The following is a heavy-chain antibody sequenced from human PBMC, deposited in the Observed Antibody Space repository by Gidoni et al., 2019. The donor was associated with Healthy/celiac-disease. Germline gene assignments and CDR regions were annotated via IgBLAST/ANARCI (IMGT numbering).Heavy chain of an antibody. CDR2: ISWNSGSI. D-gene: IGHD3-10*01. CDR3: ARMLVPRAAFDI. J-gene: IGHJ3*02. Sequence: EVQLVESGGGLVQPGRSLRLSCAASGFTFDDYARHWVRQAPGKGLEWVSGISWNSGSIGYADSVKGRFTISRDNAKNSLYLQMNSPRAEDTALYYCARMLVPRAAFDIWGQGTMVTVSS. CDR1: GFTFDDYA. V-gene: IGHV3-9*01.